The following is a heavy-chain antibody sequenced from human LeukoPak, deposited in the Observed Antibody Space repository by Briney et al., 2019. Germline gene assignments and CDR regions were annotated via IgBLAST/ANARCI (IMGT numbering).Heavy chain of an antibody. CDR2: ISYDGSNK. CDR3: AKDPYYDSSGYYDW. D-gene: IGHD3-22*01. CDR1: GFTFSSYG. J-gene: IGHJ4*02. V-gene: IGHV3-30*18. Sequence: PGGSLRLSCAASGFTFSSYGMHWVRQAPGKGLEWVAVISYDGSNKYYADSVKGRVTISRDNSKNTLYLQMNSLRAEDTAVYYCAKDPYYDSSGYYDWWGQGTLVTVSS.